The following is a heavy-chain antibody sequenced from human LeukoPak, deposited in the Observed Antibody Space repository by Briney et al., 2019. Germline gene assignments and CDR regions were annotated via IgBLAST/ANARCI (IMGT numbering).Heavy chain of an antibody. D-gene: IGHD3-22*01. CDR3: ARVYYDSSGDSAFDI. CDR2: IYTSGST. J-gene: IGHJ3*02. CDR1: GGSISSGSYY. Sequence: SQTLSLTCTVSGGSISSGSYYWSWIRQPAGKGLEWIGRIYTSGSTNYNPSLKSRVTISVDTSKNQFSLKLSSVTAADTAVCYCARVYYDSSGDSAFDIWGQGTIVTVSS. V-gene: IGHV4-61*02.